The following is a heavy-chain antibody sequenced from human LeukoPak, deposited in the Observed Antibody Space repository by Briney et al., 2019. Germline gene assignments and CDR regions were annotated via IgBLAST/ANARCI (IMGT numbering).Heavy chain of an antibody. CDR3: ARHYGDYGGLYYFDY. Sequence: SETLSLTCTVSGGSISSSSYYWGWIRQPPGKGLEWIGSIYYSGSTYYNPSLKSRVTISVDTSKNQFSLKLSSVTAADTAVYYCARHYGDYGGLYYFDYWGQGTLVTVSS. CDR1: GGSISSSSYY. V-gene: IGHV4-39*01. D-gene: IGHD4-17*01. CDR2: IYYSGST. J-gene: IGHJ4*02.